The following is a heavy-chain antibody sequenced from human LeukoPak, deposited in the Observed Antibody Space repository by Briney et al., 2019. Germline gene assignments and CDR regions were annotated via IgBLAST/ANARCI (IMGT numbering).Heavy chain of an antibody. D-gene: IGHD2-8*01. CDR2: INPSGGST. CDR1: GYAFTTYY. Sequence: GASVKVSFKASGYAFTTYYLHWVRQAPGQGLEWMGIINPSGGSTNYAQKFQGRVTMTRDTSTSTVYMELSSLKSEDTAVYYCARLNDYGDYWGQGTLVTVSS. V-gene: IGHV1-46*01. CDR3: ARLNDYGDY. J-gene: IGHJ4*02.